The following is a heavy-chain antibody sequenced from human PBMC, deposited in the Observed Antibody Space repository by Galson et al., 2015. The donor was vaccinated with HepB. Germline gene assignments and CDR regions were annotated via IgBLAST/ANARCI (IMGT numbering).Heavy chain of an antibody. CDR1: GYTFTSYG. D-gene: IGHD6-13*01. CDR2: ISAYNGNT. CDR3: ARDWVGSSWPSFDY. Sequence: SVKVSCKASGYTFTSYGISWVRQAPGQGLEWMGWISAYNGNTNYAQELQGRVTMTTDTSTSTAYMELRSLRSDDTAVYYCARDWVGSSWPSFDYWGQGTLVTVSS. J-gene: IGHJ4*02. V-gene: IGHV1-18*01.